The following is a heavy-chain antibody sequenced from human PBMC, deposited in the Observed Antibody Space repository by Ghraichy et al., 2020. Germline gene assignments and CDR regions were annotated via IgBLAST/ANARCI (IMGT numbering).Heavy chain of an antibody. J-gene: IGHJ6*02. CDR1: GFTFSSFR. V-gene: IGHV3-7*03. CDR2: IKQDGSEK. Sequence: GGSLRLSCVASGFTFSSFRMSWVRQAPGKGLEWVANIKQDGSEKYYVDSVKGRFTISRDNGENSLSLQMNSLRVEDTAVYYCARDESYDFWRSYGTYAYYYVMKVWGQGTTVTVSS. CDR3: ARDESYDFWRSYGTYAYYYVMKV. D-gene: IGHD3-3*01.